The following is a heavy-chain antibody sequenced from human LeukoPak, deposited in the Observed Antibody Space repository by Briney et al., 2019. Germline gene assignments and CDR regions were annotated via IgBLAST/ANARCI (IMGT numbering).Heavy chain of an antibody. D-gene: IGHD3-22*01. CDR1: GFTVSSNH. V-gene: IGHV3-53*01. CDR2: IYSGSTT. Sequence: PGGSLRLSCAASGFTVSSNHMNWVRQAPGKGLEWVSLIYSGSTTNYADSVKGRFTISRDSSKNTLYLQMNSLRVEDTAVYYCAKGSRPGSSGYPNLDHWGQGTLVTVSS. CDR3: AKGSRPGSSGYPNLDH. J-gene: IGHJ4*02.